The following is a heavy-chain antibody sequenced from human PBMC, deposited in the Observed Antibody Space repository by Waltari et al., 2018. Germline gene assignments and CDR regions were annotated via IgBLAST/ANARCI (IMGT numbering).Heavy chain of an antibody. Sequence: EVQLVESGGGLVKPGGSLRLSCAASGFTFSNAWMTWVRQAPGKGLEWVGRIKSKTDGGTTDYAAPVKGRFTISRDDSKNTLYLQMNSLKTEDTAVYYCTTTYYDSSGQYYFDYWGQGTLVTVSS. CDR2: IKSKTDGGTT. CDR1: GFTFSNAW. J-gene: IGHJ4*02. D-gene: IGHD3-22*01. V-gene: IGHV3-15*07. CDR3: TTTYYDSSGQYYFDY.